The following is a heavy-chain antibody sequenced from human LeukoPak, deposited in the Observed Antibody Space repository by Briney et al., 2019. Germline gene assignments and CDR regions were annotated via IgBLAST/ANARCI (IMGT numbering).Heavy chain of an antibody. J-gene: IGHJ3*02. CDR2: INTDGSRT. CDR1: GFTFSSYW. V-gene: IGHV3-74*01. D-gene: IGHD6-13*01. Sequence: GGSLRLSCVASGFTFSSYWMHWVRQDPRKGLVWVSRINTDGSRTNYADSVKGRFTISRDNAKNSLYLQMNSLRAEDTALYYCAKGGYSSSFRDAFDIWGQGTMVTVSS. CDR3: AKGGYSSSFRDAFDI.